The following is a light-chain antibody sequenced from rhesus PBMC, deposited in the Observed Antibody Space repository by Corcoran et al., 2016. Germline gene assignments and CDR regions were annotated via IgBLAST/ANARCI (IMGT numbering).Light chain of an antibody. CDR3: SSYASSGACI. J-gene: IGLJ1*01. Sequence: QAAPTQSPSLSGSPGQSVTISCTGTSSDIGVYNRVSWYQQHPGKAPKLMIYEVRKRPSGVSDRFSGSKSANTASLTISGLEAEDEADYYCSSYASSGACIFAIGTRLTVL. CDR1: SSDIGVYNR. V-gene: IGLV2-13*03. CDR2: EVR.